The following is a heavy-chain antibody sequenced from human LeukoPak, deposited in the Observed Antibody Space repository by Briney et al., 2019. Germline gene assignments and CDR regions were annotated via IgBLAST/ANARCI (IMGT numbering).Heavy chain of an antibody. D-gene: IGHD1-1*01. CDR3: ARGAGAMGSDY. V-gene: IGHV3-23*01. CDR1: GFTFSIYA. Sequence: GALRLSCAASGFTFSIYAMSWVRQAPGKGLQWVSSITSRGESTWYVDSVKGRFTITRDNSENTLYLQMHSLRAEDTAVYYCARGAGAMGSDYWGQGTLVTVSS. CDR2: ITSRGEST. J-gene: IGHJ4*02.